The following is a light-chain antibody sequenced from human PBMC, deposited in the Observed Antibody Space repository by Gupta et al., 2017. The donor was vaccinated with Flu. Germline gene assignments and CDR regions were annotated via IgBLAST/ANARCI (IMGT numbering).Light chain of an antibody. Sequence: QSITISCTGSYSDVGAYNYVSGYQQHPGKGPKLIIFEVNNRPAGVSTRFSGSKSGNTASLTISGLQAEDDAHYYCSTYTGSSTLFGGGTQLTVL. J-gene: IGLJ2*01. V-gene: IGLV2-14*01. CDR2: EVN. CDR1: YSDVGAYNY. CDR3: STYTGSSTL.